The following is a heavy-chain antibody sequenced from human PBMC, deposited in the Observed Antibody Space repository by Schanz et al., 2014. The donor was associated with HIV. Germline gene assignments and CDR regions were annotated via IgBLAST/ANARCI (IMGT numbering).Heavy chain of an antibody. CDR1: GYTFTNND. Sequence: QVQLVQSGAEVKKPGASVKVSCKASGYTFTNNDINWVRQATGQGLEWMGWINPNSGNTGYAQKFQGRVTMTTDTSRYTAYMELRSLRSDDTAVYYCARGDRDDFWSGAAIWGQGTLVTVSP. D-gene: IGHD3-3*01. CDR2: INPNSGNT. CDR3: ARGDRDDFWSGAAI. V-gene: IGHV1-8*01. J-gene: IGHJ4*02.